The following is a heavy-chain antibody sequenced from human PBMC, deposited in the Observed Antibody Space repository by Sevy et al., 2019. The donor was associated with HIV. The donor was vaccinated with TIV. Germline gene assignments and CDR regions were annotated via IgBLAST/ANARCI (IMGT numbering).Heavy chain of an antibody. CDR2: ISAYNGNT. Sequence: ASVKVSCKASGYTFTSYGISWVRQAPGQGLEWMGWISAYNGNTNYEQKLQGRVTMTTDTSTSTAYMELRSLRSDETAVYYCARGGGGSWIQLWLRSFDYWGQGTLVTVSS. CDR1: GYTFTSYG. CDR3: ARGGGGSWIQLWLRSFDY. V-gene: IGHV1-18*01. D-gene: IGHD5-18*01. J-gene: IGHJ4*02.